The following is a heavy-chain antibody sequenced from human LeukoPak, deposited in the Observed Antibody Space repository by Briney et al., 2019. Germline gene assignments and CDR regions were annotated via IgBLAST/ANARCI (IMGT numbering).Heavy chain of an antibody. D-gene: IGHD1-1*01. J-gene: IGHJ6*02. CDR1: GFTFDDYA. Sequence: PGGSLRLSCAASGFTFDDYAMHWVRQAPGKGLERVSGISWNSGSIGYADSVKGRFTISRDNAKNSLYLQMNSLRAEDTALYYCAKGAVTTSMDVWGQGTTVTVSS. CDR2: ISWNSGSI. CDR3: AKGAVTTSMDV. V-gene: IGHV3-9*01.